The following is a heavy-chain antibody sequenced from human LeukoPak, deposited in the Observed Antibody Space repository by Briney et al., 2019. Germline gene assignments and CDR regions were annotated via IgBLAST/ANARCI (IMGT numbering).Heavy chain of an antibody. CDR2: IIPIFGTA. J-gene: IGHJ4*02. D-gene: IGHD3-16*02. V-gene: IGHV1-69*13. CDR1: GGTFSKYT. Sequence: GASVKVSCKASGGTFSKYTISWVRQRPGQGLEWMGGIIPIFGTANYAQKFQGRVTITADESTSTAYMELSSLRSEDTAVYYCARAPGDDYVWGSYRYLLDYWGQGTLVTVSS. CDR3: ARAPGDDYVWGSYRYLLDY.